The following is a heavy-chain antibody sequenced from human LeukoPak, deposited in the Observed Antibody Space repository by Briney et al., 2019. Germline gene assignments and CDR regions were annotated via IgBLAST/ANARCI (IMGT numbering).Heavy chain of an antibody. Sequence: GGSLRLSCAASGFTFSSYNMNWVRQAPGKGLEWVSYISSSSSTIYYADSVKGRFTISRDNAKNSLYLQMNSLRAEDTAVYYCPQTYYDSSGFAFDIWGQGTMVTVSS. J-gene: IGHJ3*02. CDR3: PQTYYDSSGFAFDI. CDR2: ISSSSSTI. CDR1: GFTFSSYN. D-gene: IGHD3-22*01. V-gene: IGHV3-48*01.